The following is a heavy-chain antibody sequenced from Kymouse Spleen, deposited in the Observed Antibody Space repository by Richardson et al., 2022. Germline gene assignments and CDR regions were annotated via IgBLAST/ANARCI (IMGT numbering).Heavy chain of an antibody. V-gene: IGHV3-7*01. CDR2: IKQDGSEK. CDR1: GFTFSSYW. D-gene: IGHD6-6*01. CDR3: ARAGIRSSSAYFDY. Sequence: EVQLVESGGGLVQPGGSLRLSCAASGFTFSSYWMSWVRQAPGKGLEWVANIKQDGSEKYYVDSVKGRFTISRDNAKNSLYLQMNSLRAEDTAVYYCARAGIRSSSAYFDYWGQGTLVTVSS. J-gene: IGHJ4*02.